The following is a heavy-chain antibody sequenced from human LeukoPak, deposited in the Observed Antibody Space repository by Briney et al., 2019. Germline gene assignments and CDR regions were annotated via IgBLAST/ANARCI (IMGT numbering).Heavy chain of an antibody. CDR3: ARSVPDYTRFDY. Sequence: GGSLRLSCAVSGFTFSDYAMNWVRQAPGKGLEWVSTFKTNSGQVYYAESVRGRFTISRDNSKNTVYLQMSSLRAEDTALYYCARSVPDYTRFDYWGQGALVTVSS. D-gene: IGHD4-11*01. J-gene: IGHJ4*02. V-gene: IGHV3-23*01. CDR2: FKTNSGQV. CDR1: GFTFSDYA.